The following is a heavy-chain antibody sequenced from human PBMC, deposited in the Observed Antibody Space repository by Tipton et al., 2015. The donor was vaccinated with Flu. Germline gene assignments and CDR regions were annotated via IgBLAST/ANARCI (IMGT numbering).Heavy chain of an antibody. Sequence: SLRLSCEASGFTFSSFAMSWVRQAPGKGLEWVSTISGSGYNTYYTDSVKGRFTISRDNSKSTLFLQMSSLRAEDTAVYYCARGDYYYGMDAWGQGTTVTVSS. J-gene: IGHJ6*02. CDR3: ARGDYYYGMDA. CDR2: ISGSGYNT. V-gene: IGHV3-23*01. CDR1: GFTFSSFA.